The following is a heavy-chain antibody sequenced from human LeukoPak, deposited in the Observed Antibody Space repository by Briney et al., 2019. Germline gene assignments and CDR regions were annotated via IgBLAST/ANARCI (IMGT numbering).Heavy chain of an antibody. J-gene: IGHJ6*02. V-gene: IGHV1-24*01. CDR3: ATLFAFNSGSYFHYYYYGMDV. CDR1: GYTLTELS. CDR2: FDPEDGET. D-gene: IGHD1-26*01. Sequence: ASVKVSCKVSGYTLTELSMHWVRQAPGKGLEWMGGFDPEDGETIYAQKFQGRVTMTEDTSTDTAYMELSSLRSEDTAVYYCATLFAFNSGSYFHYYYYGMDVWGQGTTVTVSS.